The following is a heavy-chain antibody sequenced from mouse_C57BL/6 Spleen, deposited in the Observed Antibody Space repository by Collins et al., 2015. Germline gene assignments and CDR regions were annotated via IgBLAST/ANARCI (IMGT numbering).Heavy chain of an antibody. Sequence: QVQLQQSGAELVKPGASVKISCKASGYAFSSYWMNWVKQRPGKGLEWIGQIYPGDGYTKYNGNFKGKATLTTDKSSSTAHMQLSSLTSEDSAVYFCARRGTANFFDYWGQGTTLTVSS. CDR1: GYAFSSYW. V-gene: IGHV1-80*01. CDR2: IYPGDGYT. CDR3: ARRGTANFFDY. D-gene: IGHD4-1*01. J-gene: IGHJ2*01.